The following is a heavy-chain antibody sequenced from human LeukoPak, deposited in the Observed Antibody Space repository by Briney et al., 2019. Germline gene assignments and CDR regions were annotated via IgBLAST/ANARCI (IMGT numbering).Heavy chain of an antibody. CDR3: ARARSGWASDAFDI. CDR1: GYTFTSYA. J-gene: IGHJ3*02. D-gene: IGHD6-19*01. CDR2: INTNTGNP. Sequence: ASVKVSCKASGYTFTSYAMNWVRQAPGQGLEWMGWINTNTGNPTYAQGFTGRFVFSLDTSVSAAYLQISSLKAEDTAVYYCARARSGWASDAFDIWGQGTMVTVSS. V-gene: IGHV7-4-1*02.